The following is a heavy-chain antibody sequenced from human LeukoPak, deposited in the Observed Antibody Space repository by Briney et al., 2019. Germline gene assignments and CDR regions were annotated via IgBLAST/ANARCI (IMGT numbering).Heavy chain of an antibody. CDR3: AREAGHAFDI. Sequence: GGSLRLSCAASGFTFSSYAMHWVRQAPGKGLEWVAVISYDGSNKYYADSVKGRFTISRDNSKNTLYLQMNSLRAEDTAVYYCAREAGHAFDIWGQGTMVTVSS. CDR2: ISYDGSNK. V-gene: IGHV3-30-3*01. CDR1: GFTFSSYA. J-gene: IGHJ3*02. D-gene: IGHD1-14*01.